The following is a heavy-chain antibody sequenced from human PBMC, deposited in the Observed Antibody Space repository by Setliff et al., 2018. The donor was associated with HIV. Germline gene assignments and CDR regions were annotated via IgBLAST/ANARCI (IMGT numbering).Heavy chain of an antibody. CDR2: IVVGSGNT. D-gene: IGHD1-7*01. J-gene: IGHJ3*02. CDR1: GFTFTNSA. CDR3: AADPQTGTTSYDAFDI. V-gene: IGHV1-58*01. Sequence: SVKVSCKASGFTFTNSAVQWVRQARGQRLEWIGWIVVGSGNTNYAQKFQEKVTITRDMSTSRAYMELSGLRTEDTAVYYCAADPQTGTTSYDAFDIWGQGTVVTVS.